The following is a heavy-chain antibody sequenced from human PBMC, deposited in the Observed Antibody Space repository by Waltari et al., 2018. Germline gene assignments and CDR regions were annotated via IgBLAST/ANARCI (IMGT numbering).Heavy chain of an antibody. CDR1: GSRFPRSW. D-gene: IGHD2-2*01. Sequence: VPLVPSGAAVPPPGASLPLSCPGSGSRFPRSWLGWVRQMPGNGLEWMGIIYPGDSDTSYSPSGEGQGTSAADKASSTADRQGSSRKAADTAMEDGARQKGSSRDYWGQGTLVTVSS. V-gene: IGHV5-51*01. CDR3: ARQKGSSRDY. CDR2: IYPGDSDT. J-gene: IGHJ4*02.